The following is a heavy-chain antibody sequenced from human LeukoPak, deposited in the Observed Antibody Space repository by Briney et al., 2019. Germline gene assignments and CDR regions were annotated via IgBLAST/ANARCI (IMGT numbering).Heavy chain of an antibody. Sequence: PSETLSLTCAVYGGSFSGYYWSWIRQPPGKGLEWIGEINHSGSTNYNPSLKSRVTISVDTSKNQFSLKLSSVTAADTAVYYCARGRRLISYDSSGYYYLFDYWGQGTLVTVSS. V-gene: IGHV4-34*01. CDR2: INHSGST. CDR3: ARGRRLISYDSSGYYYLFDY. CDR1: GGSFSGYY. D-gene: IGHD3-22*01. J-gene: IGHJ4*02.